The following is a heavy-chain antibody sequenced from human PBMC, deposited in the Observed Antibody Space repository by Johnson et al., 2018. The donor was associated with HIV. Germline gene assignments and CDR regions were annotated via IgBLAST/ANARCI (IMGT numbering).Heavy chain of an antibody. Sequence: VQLVESGGGVVRPGGSLRLSCAASGFTFSSHGMHWVRQAPGKGLDWVSFIRYDGSTKYYADSVKARFTISRDNSKNTLYLQMNSLRAEDTAVYYCARVEGGSSSNAFDIWGQGTMVTVSS. V-gene: IGHV3-30*02. CDR2: IRYDGSTK. J-gene: IGHJ3*02. D-gene: IGHD6-13*01. CDR3: ARVEGGSSSNAFDI. CDR1: GFTFSSHG.